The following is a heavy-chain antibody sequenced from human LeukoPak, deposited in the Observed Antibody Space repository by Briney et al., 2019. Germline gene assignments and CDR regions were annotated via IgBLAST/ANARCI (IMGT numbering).Heavy chain of an antibody. V-gene: IGHV3-9*01. Sequence: GGSLRLSCAASGFTFDDYAMHWVRQAPGKGLEWVSGISWNSGTMGYADSVKGRFTISRDNAKDSLYLQMNSLRPEDTALYYCAKDPIMSIGYAFDIRGQGTMDTVSS. D-gene: IGHD6-6*01. CDR3: AKDPIMSIGYAFDI. J-gene: IGHJ3*02. CDR2: ISWNSGTM. CDR1: GFTFDDYA.